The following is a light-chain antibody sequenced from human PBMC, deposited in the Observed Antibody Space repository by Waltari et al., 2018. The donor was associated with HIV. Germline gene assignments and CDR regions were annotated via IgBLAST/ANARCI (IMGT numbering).Light chain of an antibody. V-gene: IGLV1-44*01. Sequence: QSVLTQPPSASGTPGQRVTISCSESTSKIGGNDVHWYQHLPGTAPKLLIYRNNQRPSGVSDRFSGSKSGGTASLSISALQAEDEADYYCCSSVGNRTSFVFGSGTRVTVL. CDR2: RNN. CDR3: CSSVGNRTSFV. J-gene: IGLJ1*01. CDR1: TSKIGGND.